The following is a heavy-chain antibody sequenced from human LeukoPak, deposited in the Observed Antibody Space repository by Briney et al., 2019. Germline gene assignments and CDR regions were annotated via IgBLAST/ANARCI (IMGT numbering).Heavy chain of an antibody. CDR1: GGSISSYY. CDR2: IYYSGST. Sequence: TSETLSLTCTVSGGSISSYYWSWIRQPPGKGLEWIGYIYYSGSTNYNPSLTSRVTISVDPSKNQFSLKLSSVTATDTAVYYCARVGDCSVDSNCYHFADWFDPWGQGTLVTVSS. CDR3: ARVGDCSVDSNCYHFADWFDP. J-gene: IGHJ5*02. D-gene: IGHD2-15*01. V-gene: IGHV4-59*08.